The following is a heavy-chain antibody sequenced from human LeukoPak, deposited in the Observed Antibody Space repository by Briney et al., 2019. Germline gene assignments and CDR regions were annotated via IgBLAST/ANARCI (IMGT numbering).Heavy chain of an antibody. J-gene: IGHJ4*02. V-gene: IGHV3-69-1*01. CDR1: GFIFSDYS. Sequence: GGSLRLSCAASGFIFSDYSMGWVRQAPGKGLEWVSSITTSRDQYYADSVKGRFTISRDNAKNSLYLQMNSLRAEDTAVYYCARTTVAGPNWGQGTLVTVSS. D-gene: IGHD6-19*01. CDR2: ITTSRDQ. CDR3: ARTTVAGPN.